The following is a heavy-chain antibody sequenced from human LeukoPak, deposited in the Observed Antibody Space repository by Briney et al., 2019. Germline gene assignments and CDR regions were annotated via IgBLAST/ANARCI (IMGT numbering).Heavy chain of an antibody. Sequence: ASVTVSCKASGYSFTGDYMHWVRQAPGQGLEWMGWINPNSGGTNYAQKFQGRVTMTRDTSISTAYMELSRLRSDDTAVYYCARGEDYGSGSYWDYWGQGTLVTVSS. V-gene: IGHV1-2*02. D-gene: IGHD3-10*01. CDR3: ARGEDYGSGSYWDY. CDR1: GYSFTGDY. J-gene: IGHJ4*02. CDR2: INPNSGGT.